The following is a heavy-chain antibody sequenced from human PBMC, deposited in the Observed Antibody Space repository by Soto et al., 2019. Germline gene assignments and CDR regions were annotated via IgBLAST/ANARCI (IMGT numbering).Heavy chain of an antibody. CDR3: AREGEQLVLDY. D-gene: IGHD6-13*01. V-gene: IGHV4-61*08. CDR1: GGSISSGGYS. CDR2: IYYSGST. J-gene: IGHJ4*02. Sequence: SETLSLSCAVSGGSISSGGYSWSWIRQPPGKGLEWIGYIYYSGSTNYNPSLKSRVTISVDTSKNQFSLKLSSVTAADTAVYYCAREGEQLVLDYWGQGTLVTVSS.